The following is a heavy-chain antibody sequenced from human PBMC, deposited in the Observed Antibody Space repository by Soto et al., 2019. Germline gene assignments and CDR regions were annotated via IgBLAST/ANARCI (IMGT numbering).Heavy chain of an antibody. Sequence: SVKVSCKASGGTFSSYTISWVRQAPGQGLEWMGRIIPILGIANYAQKFQGRVTITADKSTSTAYMELSSLRSEDTAVYYCAREVRGYSGYEYDYWGQGTLVTVSS. V-gene: IGHV1-69*04. CDR2: IIPILGIA. D-gene: IGHD5-12*01. CDR3: AREVRGYSGYEYDY. CDR1: GGTFSSYT. J-gene: IGHJ4*02.